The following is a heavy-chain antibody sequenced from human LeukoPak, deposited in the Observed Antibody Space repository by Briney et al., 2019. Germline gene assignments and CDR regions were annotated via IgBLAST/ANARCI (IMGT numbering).Heavy chain of an antibody. Sequence: LSLTCTVSGGSISTSNSYWGWIRQAPGKGLEWVSYISSSGSTIYYADSVKGRFTISRDNAKNSLYLQMNSLRAEDTAVYYCARGGVFHYGEIKYYFDYWGQGTLVTVSS. CDR2: ISSSGSTI. D-gene: IGHD4-17*01. J-gene: IGHJ4*02. V-gene: IGHV3-11*01. CDR3: ARGGVFHYGEIKYYFDY. CDR1: GGSISTSNSY.